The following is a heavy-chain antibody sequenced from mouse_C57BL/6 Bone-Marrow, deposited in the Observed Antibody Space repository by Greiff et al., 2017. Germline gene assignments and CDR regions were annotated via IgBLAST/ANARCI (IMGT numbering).Heavy chain of an antibody. J-gene: IGHJ1*03. CDR2: KWSGGST. CDR3: ARNECYYGSSYGYFDV. CDR1: GFSLTSYG. Sequence: QVQLQQSGPGLVQPSQSLSITCTVSGFSLTSYGVHWVRQSPGKGLEWLGVKWSGGSTDYNAAFISRLSISKDNSKSQVFFKMNSLQADDTAIYYCARNECYYGSSYGYFDVWGTGTTVTVSS. D-gene: IGHD1-1*01. V-gene: IGHV2-2*01.